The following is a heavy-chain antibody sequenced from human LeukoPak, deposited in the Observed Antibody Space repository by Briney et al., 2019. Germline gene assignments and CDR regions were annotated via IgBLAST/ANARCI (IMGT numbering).Heavy chain of an antibody. CDR1: GGSISSSSYY. D-gene: IGHD2-2*01. CDR2: IYYSGST. J-gene: IGHJ4*02. V-gene: IGHV4-39*01. CDR3: ASPGYCSSTSCYVLDY. Sequence: SETLSLTCTVSGGSISSSSYYWGWIRQPPGKGLEWIGSIYYSGSTYYNLSLKSRVTISVDTSKNQFSLKLSSVTAADTAVYYCASPGYCSSTSCYVLDYWGQGTLVTVSS.